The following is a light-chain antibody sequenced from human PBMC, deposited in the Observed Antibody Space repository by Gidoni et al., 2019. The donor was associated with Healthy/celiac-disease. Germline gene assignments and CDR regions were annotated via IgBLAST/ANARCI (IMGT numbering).Light chain of an antibody. CDR1: SPNIGAGYD. J-gene: IGLJ2*01. CDR2: GNS. Sequence: QSVLTQPPSVSGAPGQRVTISCTGSSPNIGAGYDVHWYQQLPGTAPKLLSYGNSNRPSGVPDRFSGSKSGTSASLAITGLQAEDEADYYCQSYDSSLSGGVFGGGTKLTVL. V-gene: IGLV1-40*01. CDR3: QSYDSSLSGGV.